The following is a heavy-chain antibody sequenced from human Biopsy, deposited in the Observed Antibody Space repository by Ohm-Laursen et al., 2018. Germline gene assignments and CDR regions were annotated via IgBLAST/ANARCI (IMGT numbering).Heavy chain of an antibody. CDR3: TRAGGGKIYGL. Sequence: PSQTLSLTCAVNGESSSGYFWNWIRQPPGKGLEWIGEINQSGSTKYNPSLKRRATLSADSSNSQSSLKLTSVTAADTALYYCTRAGGGKIYGLWGQGTLVTVSS. CDR2: INQSGST. CDR1: GESSSGYF. D-gene: IGHD3-16*01. J-gene: IGHJ4*02. V-gene: IGHV4-34*09.